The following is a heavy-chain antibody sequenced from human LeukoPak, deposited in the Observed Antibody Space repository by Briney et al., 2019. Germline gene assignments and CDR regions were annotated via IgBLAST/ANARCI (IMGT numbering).Heavy chain of an antibody. CDR3: ARDPDGGFHPRHGTDV. V-gene: IGHV3-30*04. J-gene: IGHJ6*02. CDR2: ISYDGSNK. Sequence: GGSLRLSCAASGFTFSSYAMHWVRQAPGKGLEWVAVISYDGSNKYYADSVKGRFTISRDNSKNTLYLQMNSLRAEDTAVYYCARDPDGGFHPRHGTDVWGQGTTVTVSS. D-gene: IGHD2-15*01. CDR1: GFTFSSYA.